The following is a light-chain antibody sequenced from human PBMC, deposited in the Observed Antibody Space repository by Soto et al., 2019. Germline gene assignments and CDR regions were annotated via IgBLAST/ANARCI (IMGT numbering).Light chain of an antibody. CDR1: SNDIGGYNY. CDR2: EVS. J-gene: IGLJ2*01. V-gene: IGLV2-14*01. Sequence: QSALTQPPSASGSPGQSVTISCTGTSNDIGGYNYVSWYQQHPGEAPKLIIYEVSNRPSGVSNRFSGSKSDNTASLTITGLQAEDEASYYCSSYTITHIPVIFGGGTQLTV. CDR3: SSYTITHIPVI.